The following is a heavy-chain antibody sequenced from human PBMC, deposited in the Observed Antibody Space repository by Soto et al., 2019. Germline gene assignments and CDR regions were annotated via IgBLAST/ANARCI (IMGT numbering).Heavy chain of an antibody. CDR3: ARLPDSSGSQTLNYFDY. J-gene: IGHJ4*02. CDR1: GYSFTSYW. Sequence: PGESLKISCKGSGYSFTSYWIGWVRQMPGKGLEWMGIIYPGDSDTRYSPSFQGQVTISADKSISTAYLQWSSLKASDTAMYYCARLPDSSGSQTLNYFDYRGQGTLVTVSS. D-gene: IGHD3-22*01. V-gene: IGHV5-51*01. CDR2: IYPGDSDT.